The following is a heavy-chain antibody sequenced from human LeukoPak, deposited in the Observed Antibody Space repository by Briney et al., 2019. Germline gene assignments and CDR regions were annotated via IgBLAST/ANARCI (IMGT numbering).Heavy chain of an antibody. CDR1: GGSITSSDW. Sequence: SETLSLTCAVSGGSITSSDWWSWVRQPPGKGLEWIGEIYHSGITHYNPSLKSRLTISVDKSKNQFSLKLSSVTAADTAVYYCARLSREQWLPNFDYWGQGTLVTVSS. D-gene: IGHD6-19*01. J-gene: IGHJ4*02. CDR3: ARLSREQWLPNFDY. CDR2: IYHSGIT. V-gene: IGHV4-4*02.